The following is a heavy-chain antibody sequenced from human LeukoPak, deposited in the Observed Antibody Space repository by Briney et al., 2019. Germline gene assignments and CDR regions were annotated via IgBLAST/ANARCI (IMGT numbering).Heavy chain of an antibody. J-gene: IGHJ5*01. V-gene: IGHV7-4-1*02. CDR3: ARAYQPLGGLSFPDS. D-gene: IGHD3-16*02. CDR2: IDPNTGNP. Sequence: ASVKVSCKASGYTFTNYAMNWVRQAPGQGLEWMGWIDPNTGNPAYAQGFTGRFIFSLDTSVTTTYLQISGLKAEDTAVYYCARAYQPLGGLSFPDSWGQGTLVTVSS. CDR1: GYTFTNYA.